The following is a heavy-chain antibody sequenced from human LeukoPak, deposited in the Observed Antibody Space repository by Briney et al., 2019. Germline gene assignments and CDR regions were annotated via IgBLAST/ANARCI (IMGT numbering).Heavy chain of an antibody. J-gene: IGHJ4*02. CDR1: GGSISSHY. V-gene: IGHV4-59*11. CDR2: IYYSGST. D-gene: IGHD3-10*01. CDR3: ARGRGDY. Sequence: SETLSLNCAVSGGSISSHYWSWIRQPPGKGLEWIGYIYYSGSTNYNPSLKSRVTISVDTSKNQFSLKLRSVTAADTAVYYCARGRGDYWGQGTLVTVSS.